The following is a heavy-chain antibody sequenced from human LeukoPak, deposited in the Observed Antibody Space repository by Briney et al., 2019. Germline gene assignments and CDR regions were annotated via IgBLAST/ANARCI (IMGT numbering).Heavy chain of an antibody. CDR1: GGSISSGDYY. D-gene: IGHD2-15*01. J-gene: IGHJ5*02. V-gene: IGHV4-30-4*08. Sequence: SQTLSLTCTVSGGSISSGDYYWSWIRQPPGKGLEWIGYIYYSGSTYYNPSLKSRVTISVDTSKNQFSLKLSSVTAADTAVYYCAREQGIVETKLRWFDPWGQGTLVTVSS. CDR2: IYYSGST. CDR3: AREQGIVETKLRWFDP.